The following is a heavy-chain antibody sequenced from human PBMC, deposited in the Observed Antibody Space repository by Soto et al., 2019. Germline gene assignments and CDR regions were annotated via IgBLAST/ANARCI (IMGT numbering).Heavy chain of an antibody. Sequence: QSGGSLRLSCAASGFTFSSYGMHWVRQAPGKGLEWVAVISYDGSNKYYADSVKGRFTISRDNSKNTLYLQMNSLRAEDTAVYYCAKPREQLVPREFVNWGQGTLVTVSS. V-gene: IGHV3-30*18. CDR1: GFTFSSYG. J-gene: IGHJ4*02. D-gene: IGHD6-6*01. CDR2: ISYDGSNK. CDR3: AKPREQLVPREFVN.